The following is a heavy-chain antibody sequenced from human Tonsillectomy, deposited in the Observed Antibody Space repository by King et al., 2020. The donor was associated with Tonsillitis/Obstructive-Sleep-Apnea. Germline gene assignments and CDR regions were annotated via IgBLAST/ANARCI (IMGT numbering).Heavy chain of an antibody. V-gene: IGHV4-39*01. CDR3: ARLIHGRMEYAFYI. Sequence: LQLQESGPGLVKPSENLSLTCTVSGASISSSSYYWGWIRQPPGKGLEWIGSIYYSGSTYYNPYLKSRVTISVDTSKNQFSLKLNSVTAADTAVYYCARLIHGRMEYAFYIWGQGTMVTVSS. D-gene: IGHD1-1*01. CDR1: GASISSSSYY. J-gene: IGHJ3*02. CDR2: IYYSGST.